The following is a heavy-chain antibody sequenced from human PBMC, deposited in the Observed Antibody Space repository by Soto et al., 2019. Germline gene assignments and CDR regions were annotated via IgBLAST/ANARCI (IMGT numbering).Heavy chain of an antibody. J-gene: IGHJ4*02. D-gene: IGHD1-26*01. CDR2: FCGGAGAT. CDR3: AKDRLSGSYLRYFDS. Sequence: EVQLLESGGGLVQPGGSLRLSCAASGFTFSSYGMSWVRQAPGKGLEWVSGFCGGAGATLYADSVKGRFTVSRDNSKNTLFLQMNSLRADDTAVYYCAKDRLSGSYLRYFDSWGQGTLVTVSS. CDR1: GFTFSSYG. V-gene: IGHV3-23*01.